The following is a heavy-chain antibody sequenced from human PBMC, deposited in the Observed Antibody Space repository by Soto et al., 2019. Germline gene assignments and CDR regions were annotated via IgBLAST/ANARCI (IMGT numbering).Heavy chain of an antibody. D-gene: IGHD1-26*01. J-gene: IGHJ4*02. CDR3: AKDPSRTTTNRNFDF. CDR1: GFTFSSYA. CDR2: ISGGGGSA. Sequence: EVQLLESGGGLVQPGGSLRLSCVGSGFTFSSYAMSWVRQAPGKGLEWVSAISGGGGSAYHAASVKGRFTISRDNSKNTLFLQMNSLRVEDTAVYYCAKDPSRTTTNRNFDFWGQGTLVTVSS. V-gene: IGHV3-23*01.